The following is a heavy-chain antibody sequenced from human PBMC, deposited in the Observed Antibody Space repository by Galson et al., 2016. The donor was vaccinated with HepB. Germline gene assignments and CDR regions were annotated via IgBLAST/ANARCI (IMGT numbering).Heavy chain of an antibody. CDR3: ARDFSVGTDTRTMVVVAIDY. D-gene: IGHD3-22*01. CDR2: INPSGGST. Sequence: SVKVSCKASGYTLTRYYMHWVRQAPGQGLEWMGIINPSGGSTDYAQKFQGRVTMTRDTSTSTVYMELSSLRSEDTAVYYCARDFSVGTDTRTMVVVAIDYWGQGTLVTVSS. J-gene: IGHJ4*02. V-gene: IGHV1-46*01. CDR1: GYTLTRYY.